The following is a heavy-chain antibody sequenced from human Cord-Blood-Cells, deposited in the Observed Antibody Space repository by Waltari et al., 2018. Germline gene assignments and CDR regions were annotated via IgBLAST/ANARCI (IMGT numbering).Heavy chain of an antibody. J-gene: IGHJ4*02. V-gene: IGHV1-8*03. CDR3: ARGLGEQLAPFDY. Sequence: QVLLVQSGAEVKTPGDSLMVSCKASGYTVTSYDLNCIRQATGQGLEWMGWMNPNSGNTGYAQKFQGRVTITRNTSISTAYMELSSLRSEDTAVYYCARGLGEQLAPFDYWGQGTLVTVSS. D-gene: IGHD3-16*01. CDR2: MNPNSGNT. CDR1: GYTVTSYD.